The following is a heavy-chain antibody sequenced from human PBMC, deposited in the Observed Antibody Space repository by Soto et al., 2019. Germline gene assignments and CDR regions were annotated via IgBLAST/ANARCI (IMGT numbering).Heavy chain of an antibody. CDR1: GFTFNSYA. CDR2: ISHDGSNK. Sequence: GGSLRLSCAASGFTFNSYAMHWVRQSPGKGLEWVAVISHDGSNKYYADSVKGRFTISRDNSKNTLYLQMNSLRAEDTAVYFCARITYYSDSGGYQNFDYWGQGTLVTVSS. J-gene: IGHJ4*02. CDR3: ARITYYSDSGGYQNFDY. D-gene: IGHD3-22*01. V-gene: IGHV3-30-3*01.